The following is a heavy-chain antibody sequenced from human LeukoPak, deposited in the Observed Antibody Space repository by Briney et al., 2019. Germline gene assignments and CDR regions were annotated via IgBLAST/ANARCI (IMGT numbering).Heavy chain of an antibody. J-gene: IGHJ5*02. V-gene: IGHV4-39*07. CDR2: IFYSEST. CDR1: GGSISSDDYY. D-gene: IGHD3-9*01. Sequence: PSETLSLTCTVSGGSISSDDYYWGWIRQPPGKGLEWIGDIFYSESTFYNPSLKSRVTISVDTSKNQFSLKLSSVTAADTAVYYCARELGVNYDILTGYYMNNWFDPWGQGTLVTVSS. CDR3: ARELGVNYDILTGYYMNNWFDP.